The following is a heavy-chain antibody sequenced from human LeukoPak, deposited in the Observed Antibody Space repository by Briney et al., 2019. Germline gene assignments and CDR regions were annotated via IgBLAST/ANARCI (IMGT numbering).Heavy chain of an antibody. V-gene: IGHV1-46*01. CDR3: VYYDSSGYYLSDY. D-gene: IGHD3-22*01. J-gene: IGHJ4*02. Sequence: ASVKVSCKASGYTFTSYYMHWVRQALGQGLEWMGIINPSGGSTSYAQKFQGRVTMTRDMSTGTVYMELSSLRSEDTAVYYCVYYDSSGYYLSDYWGQGTLVTVSS. CDR1: GYTFTSYY. CDR2: INPSGGST.